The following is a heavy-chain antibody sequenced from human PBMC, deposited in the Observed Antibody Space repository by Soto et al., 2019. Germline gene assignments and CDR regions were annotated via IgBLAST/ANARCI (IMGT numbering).Heavy chain of an antibody. CDR1: GFTVSSSY. J-gene: IGHJ6*02. CDR2: IHSGGGT. V-gene: IGHV3-66*01. D-gene: IGHD6-19*01. Sequence: GGSLRLSCAASGFTVSSSYMSWVRQAPGKGLEWVSVIHSGGGTYYADSVKDRFSISRDNSKNTLYLQMNSLRAEDTAVYYCASEQWAGGMDVWGQGTTVTVSS. CDR3: ASEQWAGGMDV.